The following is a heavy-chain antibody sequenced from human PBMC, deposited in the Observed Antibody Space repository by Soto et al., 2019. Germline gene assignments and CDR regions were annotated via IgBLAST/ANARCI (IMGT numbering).Heavy chain of an antibody. J-gene: IGHJ6*02. CDR2: IYPGDSDT. V-gene: IGHV5-51*01. D-gene: IGHD3-10*01. CDR3: AGGGVRGVITRTRDYYGMDV. CDR1: GYRFTRYW. Sequence: GESLKISYTGSGYRFTRYWIGWVRQMPGKGLEWMGIIYPGDSDTRYSPSFQGQVTISADKSISTAYLQWSSLKASDTAMYYCAGGGVRGVITRTRDYYGMDVWGQGTTVTVSS.